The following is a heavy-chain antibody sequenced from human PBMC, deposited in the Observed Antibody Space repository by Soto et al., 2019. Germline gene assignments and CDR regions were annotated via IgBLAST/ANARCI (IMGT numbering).Heavy chain of an antibody. V-gene: IGHV3-23*01. D-gene: IGHD4-17*01. Sequence: EVQLLESGGGLVQPGGSLRLSCAASGFTFSNYAMSWVRQAPGKGLEWVSVISGSGGSTYYADSVKGRFTISRDNYKNTLYLQMNSLRAEDTAVYYCAKDPDGDYLLGYFDYWGQGTLVTVSS. CDR2: ISGSGGST. J-gene: IGHJ4*02. CDR3: AKDPDGDYLLGYFDY. CDR1: GFTFSNYA.